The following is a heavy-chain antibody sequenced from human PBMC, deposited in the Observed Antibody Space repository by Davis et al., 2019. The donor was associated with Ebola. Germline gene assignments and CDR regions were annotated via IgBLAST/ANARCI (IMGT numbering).Heavy chain of an antibody. J-gene: IGHJ2*01. V-gene: IGHV1-3*01. CDR3: ARGLAGSPYRNWYFDL. Sequence: ASVKVSCKASGYTFTSYAMHWVRQAPGQRLEWMGWINAGNGNTKYSQKFQGRVTITRDTSASTAYMELSSLRSEDTAVYYCARGLAGSPYRNWYFDLWGRGTLVTVSS. CDR1: GYTFTSYA. CDR2: INAGNGNT. D-gene: IGHD3-3*02.